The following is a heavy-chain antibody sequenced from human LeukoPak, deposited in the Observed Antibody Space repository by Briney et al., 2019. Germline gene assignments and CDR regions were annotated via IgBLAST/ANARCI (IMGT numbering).Heavy chain of an antibody. V-gene: IGHV4-39*07. Sequence: PSETLSLTCTVSGGSISSSSYYWGWIRQPPGKGLEWIGSIYYSGSTYYNPSLKSRVTISVDTSKNQFSLKLSSVTAADTAVYYCAMAGRSRPEEGSVYYGSGRGLGYWGRGTLVTVSS. CDR1: GGSISSSSYY. CDR2: IYYSGST. J-gene: IGHJ4*02. D-gene: IGHD3-10*01. CDR3: AMAGRSRPEEGSVYYGSGRGLGY.